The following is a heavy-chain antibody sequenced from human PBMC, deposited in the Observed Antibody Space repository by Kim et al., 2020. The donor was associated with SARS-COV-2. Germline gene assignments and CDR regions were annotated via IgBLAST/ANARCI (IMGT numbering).Heavy chain of an antibody. CDR1: GFTFEDYA. Sequence: GGSLRLSCAASGFTFEDYAMHWVRQVPGKSLEWVSLITGDGDSTSYADSVKGRFTVSRDNSKNFMYLQMNSLRHEDYALYYCAKMSRGSGWPHSFDSWGQGTLVTVSS. J-gene: IGHJ4*02. D-gene: IGHD6-19*01. CDR2: ITGDGDST. CDR3: AKMSRGSGWPHSFDS. V-gene: IGHV3-43*02.